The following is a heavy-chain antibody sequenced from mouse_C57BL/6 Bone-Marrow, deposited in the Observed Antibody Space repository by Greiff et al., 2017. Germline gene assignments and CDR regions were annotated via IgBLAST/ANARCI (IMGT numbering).Heavy chain of an antibody. CDR2: SRNKANDYTT. CDR3: ARDANYTWFAY. J-gene: IGHJ3*01. CDR1: GFTFSDFY. V-gene: IGHV7-1*01. Sequence: EVQVVESGGGLVQSGRSLRLSCATSGFTFSDFYMEWVRQAPGKGLEWIAASRNKANDYTTEYSASVKGRFIVSRDTSQSILYLQMNALRAEDTAIYYCARDANYTWFAYWGQGTLVTVSA. D-gene: IGHD1-1*01.